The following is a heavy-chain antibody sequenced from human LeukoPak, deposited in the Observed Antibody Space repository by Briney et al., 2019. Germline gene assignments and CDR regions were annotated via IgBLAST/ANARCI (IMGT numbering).Heavy chain of an antibody. Sequence: GGSLRLSCAASGFTFSDYYMSWIRQAPGKGLEYLSYISGSGHDINYVDSVKDRFTVSRDNAKHSLYLQLNSLRADDTAVYYCVRFARLGDFWGQGTLVTVPS. CDR2: ISGSGHDI. CDR1: GFTFSDYY. V-gene: IGHV3-11*01. J-gene: IGHJ4*02. CDR3: VRFARLGDF. D-gene: IGHD6-6*01.